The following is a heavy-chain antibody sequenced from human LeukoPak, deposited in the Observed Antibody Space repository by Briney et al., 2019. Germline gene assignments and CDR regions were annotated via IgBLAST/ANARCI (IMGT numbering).Heavy chain of an antibody. CDR1: GGSISSSSYY. Sequence: PSETLSLTCTVSGGSISSSSYYWGWIRQPPGKGLEWIGYIYYSGSTNYNPSLKSRVTISVDTSKNQFSLKLSSVTAADTAVYYCARGPNYPSPSPFDYWGQGTLVTVSS. CDR3: ARGPNYPSPSPFDY. CDR2: IYYSGST. D-gene: IGHD5-24*01. J-gene: IGHJ4*02. V-gene: IGHV4-61*05.